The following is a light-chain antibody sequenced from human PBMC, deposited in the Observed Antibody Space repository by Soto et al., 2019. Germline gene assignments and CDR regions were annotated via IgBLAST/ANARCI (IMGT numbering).Light chain of an antibody. CDR2: DAS. V-gene: IGKV3-11*01. Sequence: EIVLTQSPATLSLSPGERATLSCRASQSFSSYLALYQQKPGQAPRLLIYDASNRATGIPARFSGGWSGTEFILTISSLQSEDFAVYYCQQHTDWPPITFGQGTRLEIK. CDR1: QSFSSY. CDR3: QQHTDWPPIT. J-gene: IGKJ5*01.